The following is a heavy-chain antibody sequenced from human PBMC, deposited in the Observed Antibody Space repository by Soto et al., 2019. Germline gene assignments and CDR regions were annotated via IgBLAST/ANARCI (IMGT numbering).Heavy chain of an antibody. D-gene: IGHD1-26*01. CDR1: GFTFSSYG. CDR3: AKDLKRWELPPVPYYYGMDV. J-gene: IGHJ6*02. V-gene: IGHV3-30*18. Sequence: PGGSLRLSCAASGFTFSSYGMHWVRQAPGKGLEWVAVISYDGSNKYYADSVKGRFTISRDNSKNTLYLQMNSLRAEDTAVYYCAKDLKRWELPPVPYYYGMDVWGQGTTVTVSS. CDR2: ISYDGSNK.